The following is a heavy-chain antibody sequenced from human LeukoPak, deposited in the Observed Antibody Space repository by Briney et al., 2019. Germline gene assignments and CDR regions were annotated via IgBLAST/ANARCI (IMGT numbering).Heavy chain of an antibody. D-gene: IGHD2-15*01. CDR1: GYTFTRYY. J-gene: IGHJ5*02. Sequence: GASVKVSCKASGYTFTRYYIHWVRQAPGQGLEGMGWITPNSGGTSFAQKFQGRVTMTRDTSISTAYMELSRLRSDDTAVYYCAKGRNVVVVGATRNWFDPWGQGTLVTVSS. V-gene: IGHV1-2*02. CDR2: ITPNSGGT. CDR3: AKGRNVVVVGATRNWFDP.